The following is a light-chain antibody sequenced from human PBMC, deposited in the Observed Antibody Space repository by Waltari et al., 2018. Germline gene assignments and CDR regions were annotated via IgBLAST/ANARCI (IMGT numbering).Light chain of an antibody. J-gene: IGLJ2*01. V-gene: IGLV6-57*03. CDR3: QSFDSSHVV. CDR2: EDN. Sequence: FMLTQPHSVSESPGKMVTISCTRSSGNIATNYVQWYQQRPGSAPTKVIYEDNQRPSGFPDRFSGSIDSSSNSASLIISGLKAEDEADYYCQSFDSSHVVFGGGTKLTVL. CDR1: SGNIATNY.